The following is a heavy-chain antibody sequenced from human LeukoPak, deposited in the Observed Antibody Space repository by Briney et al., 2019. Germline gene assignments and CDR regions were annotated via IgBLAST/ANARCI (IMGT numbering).Heavy chain of an antibody. Sequence: PSETLSLTCTVSGGSISSSSYYWGWIRQPPGKGLEWIGSIYYSGSTYYNPSLKSRVTISVDTSKNQFSLKLSSVTAADTAVYYCARGWDIVVVPAAIPALGWFDPWGQGTLVTVSS. CDR2: IYYSGST. V-gene: IGHV4-39*07. CDR1: GGSISSSSYY. D-gene: IGHD2-2*02. J-gene: IGHJ5*02. CDR3: ARGWDIVVVPAAIPALGWFDP.